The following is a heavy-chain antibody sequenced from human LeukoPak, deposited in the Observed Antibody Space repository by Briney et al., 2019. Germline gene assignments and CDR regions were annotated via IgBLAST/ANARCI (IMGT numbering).Heavy chain of an antibody. V-gene: IGHV4-34*01. CDR1: GFTFSSYA. Sequence: GSLRLSCAASGFTFSSYAMSWVRQAPGKGLEWIGEINHSGSTNYNPSLKSRVTISVDTSKNQFSLKLSSVTAADTAVYYCARGLNWNDYYYYMDVWGKGTTVTVSS. J-gene: IGHJ6*03. CDR2: INHSGST. D-gene: IGHD1-1*01. CDR3: ARGLNWNDYYYYMDV.